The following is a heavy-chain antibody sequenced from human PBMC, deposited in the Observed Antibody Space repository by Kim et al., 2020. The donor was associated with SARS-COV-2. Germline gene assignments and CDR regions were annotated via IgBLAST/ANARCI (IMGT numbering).Heavy chain of an antibody. D-gene: IGHD3-9*01. Sequence: GGSLRLSCAASGFTFSSYSMNWVRQAPGKGLEWVSSISSSSSYIYYADSVKGRFTISRDNAKNSLYLQMNSLRAEDTAVYYCAREGDYDILTGYQKTDAFDIWGQGTMVTVSS. V-gene: IGHV3-21*01. CDR2: ISSSSSYI. CDR1: GFTFSSYS. CDR3: AREGDYDILTGYQKTDAFDI. J-gene: IGHJ3*02.